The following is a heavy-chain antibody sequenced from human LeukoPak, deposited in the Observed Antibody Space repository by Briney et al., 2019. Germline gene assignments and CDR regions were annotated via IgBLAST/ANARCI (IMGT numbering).Heavy chain of an antibody. CDR2: INHSGST. CDR3: ARFSVRGIPAAPINAFDI. CDR1: GGSFSGYY. V-gene: IGHV4-34*01. D-gene: IGHD2-2*01. Sequence: SETLSLTCAVYGGSFSGYYWSWIRQPPGKGLEWIGEINHSGSTNYNPPLKSRVTISVDTSKNQFSLKLSSVTAADTAVYYCARFSVRGIPAAPINAFDIWGQGTMVTVSS. J-gene: IGHJ3*02.